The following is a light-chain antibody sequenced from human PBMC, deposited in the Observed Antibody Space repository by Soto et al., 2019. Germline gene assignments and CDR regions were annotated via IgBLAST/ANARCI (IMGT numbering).Light chain of an antibody. CDR3: QQYNDWPLT. CDR1: QTINSR. V-gene: IGKV3-15*01. Sequence: EIVMTQSPATLSVAPGARATLSCRASQTINSRLVWYQQKPGQAPRLLIYGPSTRATGIPARFSGSGSGTEFTLTINGLDSEDSAIYYCQQYNDWPLTFGQGTRLEIK. J-gene: IGKJ5*01. CDR2: GPS.